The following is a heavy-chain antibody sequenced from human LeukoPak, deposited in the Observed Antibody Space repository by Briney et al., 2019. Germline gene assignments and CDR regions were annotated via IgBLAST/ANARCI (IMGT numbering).Heavy chain of an antibody. CDR2: INTNTGNP. Sequence: ASVKVPCKASGYTFTSYAMNWVRQAPGQGLEWMGWINTNTGNPTYAQGFTGRFVFSLDTSVSTAYLQISSLKAEDTAVYYCASDGSKRKFDYWGQGTLVTVSS. D-gene: IGHD5-24*01. CDR3: ASDGSKRKFDY. CDR1: GYTFTSYA. V-gene: IGHV7-4-1*02. J-gene: IGHJ4*02.